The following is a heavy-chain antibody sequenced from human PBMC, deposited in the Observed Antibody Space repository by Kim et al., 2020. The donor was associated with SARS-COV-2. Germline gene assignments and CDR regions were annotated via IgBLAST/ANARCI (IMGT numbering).Heavy chain of an antibody. V-gene: IGHV4-59*01. CDR3: ARDGRDPAHFDY. J-gene: IGHJ4*02. D-gene: IGHD2-21*02. Sequence: NDNHALKSRVPISVDTSKNQFSLKLSSVTAADTAVYYCARDGRDPAHFDYWGQGTLVTVSS.